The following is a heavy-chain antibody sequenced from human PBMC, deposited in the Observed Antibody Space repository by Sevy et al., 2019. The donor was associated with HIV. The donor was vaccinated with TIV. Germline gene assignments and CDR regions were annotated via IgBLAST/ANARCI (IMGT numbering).Heavy chain of an antibody. D-gene: IGHD5-18*01. V-gene: IGHV3-66*01. CDR1: GFTVSSNY. J-gene: IGHJ4*02. Sequence: GGSLRLSCAASGFTVSSNYMTWVRQAPGKGLEGVSVIYSDGTTYHADSVKDRFTISRDNSKNTLYLQMNSLRAEDTAVYYCARGKSGYSYGLNYWGQGTLVTVSS. CDR3: ARGKSGYSYGLNY. CDR2: IYSDGTT.